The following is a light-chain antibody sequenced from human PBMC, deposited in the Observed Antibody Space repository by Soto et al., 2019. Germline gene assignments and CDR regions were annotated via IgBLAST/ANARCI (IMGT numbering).Light chain of an antibody. J-gene: IGLJ2*01. CDR1: SGGIARNS. CDR2: EDN. V-gene: IGLV6-57*04. Sequence: FMLTQPHSVSESPGQTVIISCTRSSGGIARNSVQWYQQRPGSAPTTVIYEDNQRPSGVPARFSGSTNGSSNSAALTISGVQTEDESYYYCQSYDMNTFVFGGGTKLTVL. CDR3: QSYDMNTFV.